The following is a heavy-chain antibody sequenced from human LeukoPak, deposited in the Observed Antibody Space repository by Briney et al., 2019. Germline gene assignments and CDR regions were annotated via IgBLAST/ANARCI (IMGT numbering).Heavy chain of an antibody. CDR2: IVPIFGTA. J-gene: IGHJ6*03. CDR3: ARSEITMVRGVIRTTKYYMDV. Sequence: GASVRVSCKASGGTFSSYSLSWVRQAPGQGLEWIGGIVPIFGTADYAQKFQGRATITTDDAASTVYLELTGLTSDDTAVYYCARSEITMVRGVIRTTKYYMDVWGKGTTVAVSS. D-gene: IGHD3-10*01. CDR1: GGTFSSYS. V-gene: IGHV1-69*05.